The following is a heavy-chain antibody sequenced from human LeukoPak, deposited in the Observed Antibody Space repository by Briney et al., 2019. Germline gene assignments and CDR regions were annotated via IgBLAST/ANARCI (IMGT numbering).Heavy chain of an antibody. D-gene: IGHD2-15*01. Sequence: SETLSLTCTVSGGSISSSSYYWGWIRQPPGKGLEWIGSIYYSGSTYYNPSLQSRFTISIDTSKNQFSLKLRFVTAADTAVYYCARVRCSGGSCPYYYYYYYMDVWGKGTTVTVSS. V-gene: IGHV4-39*07. CDR2: IYYSGST. CDR3: ARVRCSGGSCPYYYYYYYMDV. J-gene: IGHJ6*03. CDR1: GGSISSSSYY.